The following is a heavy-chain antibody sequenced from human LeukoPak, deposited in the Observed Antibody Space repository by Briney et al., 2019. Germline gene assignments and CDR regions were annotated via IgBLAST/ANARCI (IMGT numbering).Heavy chain of an antibody. Sequence: SVKVSCKASGGTFSSYAISWVRQAPGQGLEWMGRIIPILGIANYAQKLQGRVTMTTDTSTSTAYMELRSLRSDDTAVYYCARDLGYSGYSDWGQGTLVTVSS. J-gene: IGHJ4*02. V-gene: IGHV1-69*04. D-gene: IGHD5-12*01. CDR2: IIPILGIA. CDR1: GGTFSSYA. CDR3: ARDLGYSGYSD.